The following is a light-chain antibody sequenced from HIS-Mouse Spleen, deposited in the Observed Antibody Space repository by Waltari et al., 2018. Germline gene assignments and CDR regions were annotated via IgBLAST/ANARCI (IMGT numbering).Light chain of an antibody. J-gene: IGLJ3*02. CDR1: SRDVGGYNY. Sequence: QSALTQPASVSAAPGQSITISCTGTSRDVGGYNYVSWYQQHPGKAHKLMIYEVSNRPSGVSNLFAGSKCGNTASLTISGLQAEDEADYYCSSYTSSSTRVFGGGTKLTVL. V-gene: IGLV2-14*01. CDR2: EVS. CDR3: SSYTSSSTRV.